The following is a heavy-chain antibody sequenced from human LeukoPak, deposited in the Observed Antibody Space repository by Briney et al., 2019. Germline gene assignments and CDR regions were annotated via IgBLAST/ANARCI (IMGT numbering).Heavy chain of an antibody. V-gene: IGHV3-21*01. Sequence: GGSLRLSCAASGLTFSSYAMSWVRQAPGKGLEWVSFISGSNNYIYYADSVKGRFTISRDNAKDSLYLQMNSLRAEDTAVYYCARVSLGLADYWGQGTLVTVSS. CDR3: ARVSLGLADY. CDR2: ISGSNNYI. J-gene: IGHJ4*02. CDR1: GLTFSSYA.